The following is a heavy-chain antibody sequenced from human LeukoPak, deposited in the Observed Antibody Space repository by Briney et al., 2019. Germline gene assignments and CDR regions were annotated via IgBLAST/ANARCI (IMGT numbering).Heavy chain of an antibody. V-gene: IGHV5-51*01. CDR2: IYPGDPDT. Sequence: GESLKISCKGSGYSFTSYWIGWVRQMPGKGLEWMGIIYPGDPDTRYSPSFQGQVTISADKSISTAYLQWSSLKASDTAMYYCARAGYCSSTSCYDWFDYWGQGTLVTVSS. J-gene: IGHJ4*02. CDR3: ARAGYCSSTSCYDWFDY. CDR1: GYSFTSYW. D-gene: IGHD2-2*01.